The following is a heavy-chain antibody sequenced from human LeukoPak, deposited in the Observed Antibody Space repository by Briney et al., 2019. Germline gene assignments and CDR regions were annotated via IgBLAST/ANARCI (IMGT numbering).Heavy chain of an antibody. CDR1: GFTFSSYA. CDR2: ISGSGGST. Sequence: GGSLRLSCAASGFTFSSYAMSWVRQAPGKGLEWVSAISGSGGSTYYADPVKGRFTISRDNSKNTLYLQMNSLRAEDTAVYYCAKGPSGYYYDSSGYYAPDYWGQGTLVTVSS. D-gene: IGHD3-22*01. V-gene: IGHV3-23*01. CDR3: AKGPSGYYYDSSGYYAPDY. J-gene: IGHJ4*02.